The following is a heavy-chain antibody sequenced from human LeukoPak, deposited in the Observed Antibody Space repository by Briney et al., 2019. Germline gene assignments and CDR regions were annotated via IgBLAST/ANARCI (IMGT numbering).Heavy chain of an antibody. Sequence: GGSLRLSCAASGFTFDDYAMHWVRQAPGKGLGWVSGISWNSGSIGYADSVKGRFTISRDNAKNSLYLQMNSLRAEDTALYYCAKDIGYYDSSGPGGWGQGTLVTVSS. J-gene: IGHJ4*02. CDR1: GFTFDDYA. CDR3: AKDIGYYDSSGPGG. D-gene: IGHD3-22*01. V-gene: IGHV3-9*01. CDR2: ISWNSGSI.